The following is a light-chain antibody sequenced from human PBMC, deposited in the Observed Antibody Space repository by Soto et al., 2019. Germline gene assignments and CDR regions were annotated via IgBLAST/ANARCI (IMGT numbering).Light chain of an antibody. Sequence: EIVLTQSPGTLSLSPWERASLXCRASQSVSNNYLAWYQQKPGQAPRLLIYGASNRATGIPDRFSGSGSGTDFTLTISRLEPEDFAVYYCQQYGSSPITFGQGTRLENK. V-gene: IGKV3-20*01. CDR2: GAS. CDR3: QQYGSSPIT. J-gene: IGKJ5*01. CDR1: QSVSNNY.